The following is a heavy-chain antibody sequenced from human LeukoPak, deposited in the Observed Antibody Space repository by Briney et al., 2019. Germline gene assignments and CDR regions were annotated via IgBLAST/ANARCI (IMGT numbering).Heavy chain of an antibody. Sequence: WETLSLTCTVSGGSINSANYYWGWLRQPPGKGLEWIGSIYYSETTYDNPSLKSRVTISIETSKNQFSLRLSSVTASDTAVYYCARQRADYYYYYVDVWGKGTTVAVS. CDR2: IYYSETT. V-gene: IGHV4-39*01. CDR1: GGSINSANYY. CDR3: ARQRADYYYYYVDV. J-gene: IGHJ6*03.